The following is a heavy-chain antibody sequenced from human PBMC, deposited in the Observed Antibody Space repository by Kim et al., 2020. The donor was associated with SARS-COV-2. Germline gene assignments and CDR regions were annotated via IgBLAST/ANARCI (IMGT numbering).Heavy chain of an antibody. Sequence: GGSLRLSCAVSGFTFSSYAMTWVRQPPGKGLEWVSAINGGGGNTYYADSVKGRFTISRDTSKNTLYLQMNSLRAEDTAVYYCATAKEGVVPAILWSDYWG. V-gene: IGHV3-23*01. CDR2: INGGGGNT. D-gene: IGHD2-21*02. CDR3: ATAKEGVVPAILWSDY. CDR1: GFTFSSYA. J-gene: IGHJ4*01.